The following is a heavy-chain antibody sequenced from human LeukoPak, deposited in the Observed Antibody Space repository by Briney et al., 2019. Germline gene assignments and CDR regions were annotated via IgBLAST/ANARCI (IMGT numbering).Heavy chain of an antibody. CDR1: GYTFTGYY. D-gene: IGHD1-20*01. CDR3: ARVANWNVYDAFDI. Sequence: GASVKVSCKASGYTFTGYYMHWVRQAPGHGLEWMGWINPNSGGTNYAQKFQGRVTMTRDTSISTAYMELSRLRSDDTAVYYCARVANWNVYDAFDIWGQGTMVTVSS. CDR2: INPNSGGT. V-gene: IGHV1-2*02. J-gene: IGHJ3*02.